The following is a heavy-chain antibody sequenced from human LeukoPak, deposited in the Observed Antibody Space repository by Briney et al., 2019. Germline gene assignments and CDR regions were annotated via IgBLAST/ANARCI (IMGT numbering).Heavy chain of an antibody. J-gene: IGHJ4*02. CDR2: INSDGSST. CDR1: GFTFSSYW. V-gene: IGHV3-74*01. CDR3: AADVQFRFDQ. D-gene: IGHD1-1*01. Sequence: PGGSLRLSCAASGFTFSSYWMHWVRQAPGKGLVWVSGINSDGSSTKYVDSVKGRFTISRDNAKNTLYLQMNSLRGEDTAVYYCAADVQFRFDQWGQGTLVTVSS.